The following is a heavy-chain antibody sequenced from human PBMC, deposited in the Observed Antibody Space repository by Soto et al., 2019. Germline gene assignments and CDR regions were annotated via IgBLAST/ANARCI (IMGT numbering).Heavy chain of an antibody. D-gene: IGHD1-7*01. Sequence: SETLSLTCTVSGGSISSSSYYWGWIRQPPGKGLEWIGSIYYSGSTYYNPSLKSRVTISVDTSKNQFSLKLSSVTAADTAAYYCARHVLSNWNYQVGQFDYWGQGTQVTVSS. CDR2: IYYSGST. CDR3: ARHVLSNWNYQVGQFDY. V-gene: IGHV4-39*01. J-gene: IGHJ4*02. CDR1: GGSISSSSYY.